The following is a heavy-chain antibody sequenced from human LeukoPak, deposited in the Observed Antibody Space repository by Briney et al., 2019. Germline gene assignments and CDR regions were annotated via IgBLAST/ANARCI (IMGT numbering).Heavy chain of an antibody. Sequence: SETLSLTCTVSGGSISSYYWSWIRQPPGRGLEWIGYIDYSGNTNYNPSLPSRVTISVDTSKNQISLRLTSVTAADTAVYYCARASSGWYGLFDHWGQGTLVAVSS. D-gene: IGHD6-19*01. V-gene: IGHV4-59*01. J-gene: IGHJ4*02. CDR1: GGSISSYY. CDR3: ARASSGWYGLFDH. CDR2: IDYSGNT.